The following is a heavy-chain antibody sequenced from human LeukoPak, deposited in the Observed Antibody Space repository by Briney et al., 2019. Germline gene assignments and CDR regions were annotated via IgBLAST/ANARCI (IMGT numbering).Heavy chain of an antibody. CDR2: INPNSGGT. J-gene: IGHJ4*02. V-gene: IGHV1-2*06. Sequence: ASVKVSCKASGYIFTGYYMHWVRQAPGQGLEWVGRINPNSGGTNNAQKFQGRVTMTRDTSISTAYMEVVRLTSDDTAVYYCARGSGYGDSPGLDWGQGTLVTVSS. CDR3: ARGSGYGDSPGLD. D-gene: IGHD4-17*01. CDR1: GYIFTGYY.